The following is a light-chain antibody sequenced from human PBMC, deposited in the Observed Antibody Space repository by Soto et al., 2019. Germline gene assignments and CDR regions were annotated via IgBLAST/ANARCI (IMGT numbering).Light chain of an antibody. CDR2: SAS. CDR1: QSVRND. J-gene: IGKJ4*01. CDR3: QQRTNWPPT. V-gene: IGKV3-11*01. Sequence: EIVLTQSPATLSLSPGERATLSCRASQSVRNDLVWYHQKPGQAPRVLIYSASNRATGIPARLSGSGSWTDFTLTISSLEPEDFAVYYCQQRTNWPPTFGGGTKVEMK.